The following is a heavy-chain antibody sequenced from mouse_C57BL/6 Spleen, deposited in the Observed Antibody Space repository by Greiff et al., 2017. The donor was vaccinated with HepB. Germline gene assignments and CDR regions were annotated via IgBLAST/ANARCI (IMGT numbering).Heavy chain of an antibody. D-gene: IGHD2-4*01. CDR1: GYTFTSYW. CDR3: ARRNYDYDGAY. Sequence: QVHVKQPGAELVKPGASVKLSCKASGYTFTSYWMQWVKQRPGQGLEWIGEIDPSDSYTNYNQKFKGKATLTVDTSSSTAYMQLSSLTSEDSAVYYCARRNYDYDGAYWGQGTLVTVSA. J-gene: IGHJ3*01. V-gene: IGHV1-50*01. CDR2: IDPSDSYT.